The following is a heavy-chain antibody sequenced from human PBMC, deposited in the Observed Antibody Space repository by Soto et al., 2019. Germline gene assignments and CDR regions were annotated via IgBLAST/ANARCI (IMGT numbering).Heavy chain of an antibody. CDR3: ARGYSYGSYWYFDL. V-gene: IGHV1-18*04. D-gene: IGHD5-18*01. J-gene: IGHJ2*01. CDR2: ISVDNGNT. CDR1: GFTFRNYT. Sequence: QVHLEQSGSEVKKPGASVKVSCKASGFTFRNYTIIWVRQAPGQGLEWMGWISVDNGNTNYPQRLQGRVTMTADTSTSTAYMELWRLRADDTAVYYCARGYSYGSYWYFDLWGRGTLVTVSS.